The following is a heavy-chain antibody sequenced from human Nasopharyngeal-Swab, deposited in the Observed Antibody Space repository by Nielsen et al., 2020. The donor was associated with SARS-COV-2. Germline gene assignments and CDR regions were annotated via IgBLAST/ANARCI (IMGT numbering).Heavy chain of an antibody. D-gene: IGHD3-10*01. CDR3: ATSYGAGMRDYYYYGMDV. Sequence: SVPVPCMPSVCSFRRYSISWVRQAPGQGLEWMGRIIPFLGIANHAQKFQGRVTITADKFTSTADMELSSLRSENPAVYYFATSYGAGMRDYYYYGMDVWGQGTTVTVSS. CDR1: VCSFRRYS. J-gene: IGHJ6*02. V-gene: IGHV1-69*02. CDR2: IIPFLGIA.